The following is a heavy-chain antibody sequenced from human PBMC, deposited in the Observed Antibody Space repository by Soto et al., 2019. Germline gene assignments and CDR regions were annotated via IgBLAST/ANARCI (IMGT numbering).Heavy chain of an antibody. CDR1: GFTFSSYA. V-gene: IGHV3-23*01. CDR3: AKDVLAGYYGPPLDNWFDP. Sequence: PGGSLRLSCAASGFTFSSYAMSWVRQAPGKGLEWVSAISGSGGSTYYADSVKGRFTISRDNSKNTLYLQMNSLRAEDTAVYYCAKDVLAGYYGPPLDNWFDPWGQGTLVTVSS. D-gene: IGHD3-10*01. CDR2: ISGSGGST. J-gene: IGHJ5*02.